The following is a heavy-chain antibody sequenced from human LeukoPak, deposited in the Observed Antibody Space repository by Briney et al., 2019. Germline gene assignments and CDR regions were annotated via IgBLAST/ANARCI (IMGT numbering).Heavy chain of an antibody. CDR1: GGSISKYY. Sequence: SETLSLTCTVSGGSISKYYWSWIRQPPGKGLEWIGYIYNSGSTNYNPSLKSRVTISVDTSKNQLSLNLRSVTAADTAAYYCARVGTSGSSIAYDYWGQGTLVTVSS. V-gene: IGHV4-59*01. J-gene: IGHJ4*02. CDR2: IYNSGST. CDR3: ARVGTSGSSIAYDY. D-gene: IGHD3-10*01.